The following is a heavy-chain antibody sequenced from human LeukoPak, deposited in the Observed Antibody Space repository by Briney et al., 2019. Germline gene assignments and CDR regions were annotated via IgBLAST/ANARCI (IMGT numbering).Heavy chain of an antibody. CDR2: IRYSGRT. J-gene: IGHJ4*02. D-gene: IGHD6-19*01. Sequence: SETLSLTCTASDDSISRDFWTWLRQPPGKGLDWFGYIRYSGRTEYNPSLKSRVTISIQTSKNQFSLKLTSVTAADTAIYYCARLPDVSGWPFDYWGQGILVTVSS. V-gene: IGHV4-59*01. CDR1: DDSISRDF. CDR3: ARLPDVSGWPFDY.